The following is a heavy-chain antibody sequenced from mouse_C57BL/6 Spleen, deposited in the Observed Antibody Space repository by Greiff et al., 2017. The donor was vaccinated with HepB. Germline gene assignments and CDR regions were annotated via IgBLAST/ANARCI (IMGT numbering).Heavy chain of an antibody. CDR3: ARYRGYYGSSYLYAMDY. V-gene: IGHV3-8*01. CDR2: ISYSGST. CDR1: GYSITSDY. Sequence: VQLKESGPGLAKPSQTLSLTCSVTGYSITSDYWNWIRKFPGNKLEYMGYISYSGSTYYNPSLKSRISITRDTSKNQYYLQLNSVTTEDTATYYCARYRGYYGSSYLYAMDYWGQGTSVTVSS. J-gene: IGHJ4*01. D-gene: IGHD1-1*01.